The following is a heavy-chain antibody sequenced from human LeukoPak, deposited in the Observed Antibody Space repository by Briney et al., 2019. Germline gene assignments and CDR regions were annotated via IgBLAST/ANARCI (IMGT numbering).Heavy chain of an antibody. J-gene: IGHJ3*02. D-gene: IGHD3-22*01. CDR2: IISSGSSI. V-gene: IGHV3-48*03. Sequence: GGSLRLSCAASGFTFSSYELNWVRQTPGKGLEWVSYIISSGSSIYYADSVKGRFTISRDNARNSLCLQMNSLRAEDTAVYYCARQYYYDTSGYDAFDIWGQGTMVTVSS. CDR3: ARQYYYDTSGYDAFDI. CDR1: GFTFSSYE.